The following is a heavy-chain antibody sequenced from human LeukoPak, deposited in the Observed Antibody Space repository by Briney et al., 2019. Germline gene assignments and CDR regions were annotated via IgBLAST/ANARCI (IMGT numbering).Heavy chain of an antibody. CDR3: AREGSAYCSGGSCYVY. Sequence: SVXVSCKASGGTFSSYAISWVRQAPGQGLEWMGGIIPIFGTANYAQKFQGRVTITTDESTSTAYMELSSLRSEDTAVYYCAREGSAYCSGGSCYVYWGQGTLVTVSS. V-gene: IGHV1-69*05. J-gene: IGHJ4*02. D-gene: IGHD2-15*01. CDR1: GGTFSSYA. CDR2: IIPIFGTA.